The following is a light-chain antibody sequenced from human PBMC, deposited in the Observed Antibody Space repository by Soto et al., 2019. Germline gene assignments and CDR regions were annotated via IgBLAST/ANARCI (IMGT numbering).Light chain of an antibody. CDR1: QSVSSSY. V-gene: IGKV3-20*01. Sequence: EIVLTQSPGTLSLSPVERATLYFMSIQSVSSSYLAWYQQKPGQAPRLLIYGASSRATGIPDRFSGSGSGTDFTLTISRLEPEDFAVYYCQQYNNWPSWKCGQGTKVDIK. J-gene: IGKJ1*01. CDR2: GAS. CDR3: QQYNNWPSWK.